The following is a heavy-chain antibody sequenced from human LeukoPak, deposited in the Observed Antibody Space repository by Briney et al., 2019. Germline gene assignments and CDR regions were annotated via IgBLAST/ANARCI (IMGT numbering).Heavy chain of an antibody. CDR3: ALAGGVDY. J-gene: IGHJ4*02. CDR2: ISSSSSYI. CDR1: GFTFSSYA. D-gene: IGHD7-27*01. Sequence: GRSLRLSCAASGFTFSSYAMHWVRQAPGKGLEWVSSISSSSSYIYYADSVKGRFTISRDNAKNSLYLQMNSLRAEDTAVYYCALAGGVDYWGQGTLVTVSS. V-gene: IGHV3-21*01.